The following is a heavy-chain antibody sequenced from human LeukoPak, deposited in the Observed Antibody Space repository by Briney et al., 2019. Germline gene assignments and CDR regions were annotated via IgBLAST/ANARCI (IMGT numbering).Heavy chain of an antibody. J-gene: IGHJ4*02. V-gene: IGHV3-13*01. CDR2: IGTAGDT. Sequence: PGGSLRLSCAASGFTFSSYDMHWVRQATGKGLEWVSAIGTAGDTYYPGSVKGRFTIARENANNSLYLQMNSLRAGDTAVYYCARVRPLLRYFDYWGQGTLVTVSS. CDR1: GFTFSSYD. D-gene: IGHD3-22*01. CDR3: ARVRPLLRYFDY.